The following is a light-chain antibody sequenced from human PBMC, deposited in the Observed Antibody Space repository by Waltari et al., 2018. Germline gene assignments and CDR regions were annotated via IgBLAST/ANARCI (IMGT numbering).Light chain of an antibody. CDR2: ENT. V-gene: IGLV3-1*01. CDR1: KLGYKY. CDR3: QAWDSSTGV. J-gene: IGLJ1*01. Sequence: SYELTQPPSVSVSPGQTASITCSGDKLGYKYACWYQQRPGQSPVLVIYENTKRPSGLPERFSGSNSGNTATLTISGAQAMDEADYYCQAWDSSTGVFGTGTKVTVL.